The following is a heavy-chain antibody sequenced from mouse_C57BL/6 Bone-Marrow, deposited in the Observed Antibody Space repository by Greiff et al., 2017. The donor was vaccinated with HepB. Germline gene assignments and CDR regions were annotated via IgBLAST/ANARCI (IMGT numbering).Heavy chain of an antibody. CDR1: GFTFSDYY. J-gene: IGHJ4*01. D-gene: IGHD1-1*01. V-gene: IGHV5-12*01. CDR3: ARLDYGSSLSAMDY. Sequence: EVHLVESGGGLVQPGGSPKLSCAASGFTFSDYYMYWVRQTPEKRLEWVAYISNGGGSTYYPDTVKGRFTISRDNAKNTLYLQMSRLKSEDTAMYYCARLDYGSSLSAMDYWGQGTSVTVSS. CDR2: ISNGGGST.